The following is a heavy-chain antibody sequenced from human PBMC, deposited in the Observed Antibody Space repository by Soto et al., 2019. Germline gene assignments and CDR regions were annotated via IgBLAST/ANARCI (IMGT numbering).Heavy chain of an antibody. Sequence: NPSETLSLTCTVSGDSIKSSYWSWVRQPPGQGLEWIGYVYYTGTTNSNPSLKSRVTISADTSKNMFSLKVVSVTPADTAVYFCARDMSGGSSWYEFDSWGPGTLVTVSS. J-gene: IGHJ4*02. V-gene: IGHV4-59*01. CDR1: GDSIKSSY. CDR3: ARDMSGGSSWYEFDS. D-gene: IGHD6-13*01. CDR2: VYYTGTT.